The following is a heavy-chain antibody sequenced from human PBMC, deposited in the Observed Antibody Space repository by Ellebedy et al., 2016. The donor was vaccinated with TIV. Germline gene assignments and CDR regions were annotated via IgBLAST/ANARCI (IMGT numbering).Heavy chain of an antibody. CDR1: GGSISSSSYY. V-gene: IGHV4-39*07. CDR2: IYYSGST. Sequence: SETLSLTXTVSGGSISSSSYYWGWIRQPPGKGLEWIGSIYYSGSTYYNPSLKSRVTISVDTSKNQFSLKLSSVTAADTAVYYCARRKKGPRKTYYDFWMDVWGKGTTVTVSS. CDR3: ARRKKGPRKTYYDFWMDV. J-gene: IGHJ6*04. D-gene: IGHD3-3*01.